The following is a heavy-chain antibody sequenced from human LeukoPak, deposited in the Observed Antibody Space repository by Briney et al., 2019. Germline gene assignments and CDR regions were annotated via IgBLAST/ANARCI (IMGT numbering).Heavy chain of an antibody. D-gene: IGHD6-19*01. J-gene: IGHJ4*02. Sequence: PGGSLRLSCAASGFTFSSYSMNWVRQAPGKGLEWVSYISSSSSTIYYADSVKGRFTISRDNAKNSLYLQMNSLRAEDTAVYYCARDWGSGWYSYPDYWGQGTLVTVSS. CDR2: ISSSSSTI. CDR1: GFTFSSYS. V-gene: IGHV3-48*01. CDR3: ARDWGSGWYSYPDY.